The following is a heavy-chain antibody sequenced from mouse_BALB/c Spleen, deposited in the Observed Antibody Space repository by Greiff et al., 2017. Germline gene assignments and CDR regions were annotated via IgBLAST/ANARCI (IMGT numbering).Heavy chain of an antibody. Sequence: VQLQQSGAELVRSGASVKLSCTASGFNIKDYYMHWVKQRPGQGLEWIGWIYPGNVNTKYNEKFKGKATLTADKSSSTAYMQLSSLTSEDSAVYFCARKEDYGYYFDYWGQGTTLTVSS. J-gene: IGHJ2*01. CDR3: ARKEDYGYYFDY. D-gene: IGHD1-1*01. V-gene: IGHV1S56*01. CDR1: GFNIKDYY. CDR2: IYPGNVNT.